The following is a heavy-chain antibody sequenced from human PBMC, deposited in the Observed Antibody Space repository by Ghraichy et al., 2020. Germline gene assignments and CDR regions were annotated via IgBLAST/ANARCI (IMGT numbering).Heavy chain of an antibody. CDR1: GGSISSSSYY. CDR2: IYYSGST. CDR3: ARLSIVENWFDP. Sequence: SQTLSLTCTVSGGSISSSSYYWGWIRQPPGKGLEWIGSIYYSGSTYYNPSLKSRVTISVDTSKNQFSLKLSSVTAADTAVYYCARLSIVENWFDPWGQGTLVTVSS. V-gene: IGHV4-39*01. J-gene: IGHJ5*02. D-gene: IGHD1-26*01.